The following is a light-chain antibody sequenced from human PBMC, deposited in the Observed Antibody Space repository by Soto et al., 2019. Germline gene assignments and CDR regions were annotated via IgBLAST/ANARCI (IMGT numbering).Light chain of an antibody. CDR2: DAS. Sequence: EVVLTQSPATLSLCPGERATLSCRASQSIRNYLAWYQQKPGQAPRLLIYDASNRATGIPDRFSGSGSGTDFTLTISRLEPEDFAVYFCQQYGSSPQTFGQGTKVDI. CDR3: QQYGSSPQT. J-gene: IGKJ1*01. V-gene: IGKV3-20*01. CDR1: QSIRNY.